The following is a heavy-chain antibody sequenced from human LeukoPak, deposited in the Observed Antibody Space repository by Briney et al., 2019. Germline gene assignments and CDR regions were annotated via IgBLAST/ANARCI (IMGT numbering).Heavy chain of an antibody. CDR2: IIPILGIA. CDR1: GGTFSSYA. J-gene: IGHJ3*02. Sequence: SVKVSCKASGGTFSSYAISWVRQAPGQGLEWMGRIIPILGIANYAQKFQGRVTITADKSTSTAYMELSSLRSEDTAVYYCARDGLYCTNGVCSSDIWGQGTLVTVSS. V-gene: IGHV1-69*04. CDR3: ARDGLYCTNGVCSSDI. D-gene: IGHD2-8*01.